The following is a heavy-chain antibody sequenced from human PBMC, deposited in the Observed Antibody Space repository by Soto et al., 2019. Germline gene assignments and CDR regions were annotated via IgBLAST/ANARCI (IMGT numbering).Heavy chain of an antibody. D-gene: IGHD6-19*01. CDR2: IYWNDNK. CDR1: GFSLSSPAVG. Sequence: QITLKESGPTLVKPTQTLTLTCTFSGFSLSSPAVGVNWIRQPPGKALEWLALIYWNDNKQYSPSLRSRLTITQDTSKNQVVLTMTNMDPVDTATYYCAHGSGWLSDYWGPGTLVTVSS. J-gene: IGHJ4*02. V-gene: IGHV2-5*01. CDR3: AHGSGWLSDY.